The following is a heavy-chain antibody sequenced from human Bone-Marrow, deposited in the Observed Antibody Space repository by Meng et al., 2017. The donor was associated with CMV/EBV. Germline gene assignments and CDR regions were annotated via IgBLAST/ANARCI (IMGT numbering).Heavy chain of an antibody. D-gene: IGHD3-22*01. CDR1: GGTFSSYA. CDR3: ARDLDYYDSSGYYYV. V-gene: IGHV1-69*17. J-gene: IGHJ4*02. Sequence: QVQLVQSGAEVKRPGSSVKVPCKASGGTFSSYAISWVRQAPGQGLEWMGGIIPIFGIANYAQKFQGRVTITADKSTSTAYMELSSLRSEDTAVYYCARDLDYYDSSGYYYVWGQGTLVTVSS. CDR2: IIPIFGIA.